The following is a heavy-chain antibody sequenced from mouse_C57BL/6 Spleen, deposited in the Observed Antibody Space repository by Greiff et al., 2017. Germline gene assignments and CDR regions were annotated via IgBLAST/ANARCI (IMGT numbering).Heavy chain of an antibody. CDR2: IDPENGDT. CDR3: TRWDGPFDY. Sequence: EVQLQQSGAELVRPGASVKLSCTASGFNIKDDYMHWVKQRPEQGLEWIGWIDPENGDTEYASKLQGKATITADTSSNTAYLQLSSLTSEDTAVYYCTRWDGPFDYWGQGTTLTVSS. D-gene: IGHD4-1*01. J-gene: IGHJ2*01. V-gene: IGHV14-4*01. CDR1: GFNIKDDY.